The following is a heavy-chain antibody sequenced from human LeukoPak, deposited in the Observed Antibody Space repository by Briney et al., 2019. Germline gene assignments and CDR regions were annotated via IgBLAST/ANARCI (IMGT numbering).Heavy chain of an antibody. J-gene: IGHJ4*02. CDR1: GFTFSSYA. V-gene: IGHV3-23*01. CDR2: SGSGGST. CDR3: ATPPTVTRNY. D-gene: IGHD4-17*01. Sequence: GGSLRLSCAASGFTFSSYAVSWVRQAPGKGLEWVSSSGSGGSTYYVDSVKGRFTISRDNSKNTLYLQMNSLRAEDTAVYYCATPPTVTRNYWGQGTLVTVSS.